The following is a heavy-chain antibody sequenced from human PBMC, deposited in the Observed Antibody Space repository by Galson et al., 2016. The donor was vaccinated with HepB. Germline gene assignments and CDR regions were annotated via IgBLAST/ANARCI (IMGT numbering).Heavy chain of an antibody. Sequence: SVKVSCKASGYTFTSYFIHWVRQAPRQGLEWMGIINPSGGSTTYAQKFQGRVTMTRDTSTSTVYVEVSSLTSEDTAVYYCARGDANEDDYSVTHWFDPWGQGTLVTVSS. J-gene: IGHJ5*02. CDR2: INPSGGST. V-gene: IGHV1-46*01. CDR1: GYTFTSYF. D-gene: IGHD4-11*01. CDR3: ARGDANEDDYSVTHWFDP.